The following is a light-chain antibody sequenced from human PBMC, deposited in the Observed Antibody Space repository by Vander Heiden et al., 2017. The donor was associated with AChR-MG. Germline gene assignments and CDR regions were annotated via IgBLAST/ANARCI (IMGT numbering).Light chain of an antibody. CDR2: GTS. Sequence: EIVLTQSPGTLSLSPGERATLSCRASQSVSSNYLTWYQQKPGQAPRLLIFGTSTRATGIPDRFSGSGSGTDFSLTISRLEPEDFAVYYCQQDSSSSYSFGQGTKLEIK. V-gene: IGKV3-20*01. CDR1: QSVSSNY. CDR3: QQDSSSSYS. J-gene: IGKJ2*01.